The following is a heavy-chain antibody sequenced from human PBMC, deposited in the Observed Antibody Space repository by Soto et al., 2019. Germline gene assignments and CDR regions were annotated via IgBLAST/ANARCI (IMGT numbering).Heavy chain of an antibody. CDR1: GFSLSTSGAG. V-gene: IGHV2-5*02. J-gene: IGHJ1*01. D-gene: IGHD6-19*01. Sequence: QITLKESGPTLVKPTQTLTLTCMFSGFSLSTSGAGVGWIRQPPGKALEWLALIYWDDDKRYSPSLKSRLTITKDTSKNQVVLTMTNMDPVDTATYYCVGRTVYSSGHEYFQHWGQGTLVTVSS. CDR2: IYWDDDK. CDR3: VGRTVYSSGHEYFQH.